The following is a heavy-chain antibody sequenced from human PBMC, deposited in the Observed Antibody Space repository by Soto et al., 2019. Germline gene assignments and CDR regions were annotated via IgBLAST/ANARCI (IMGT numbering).Heavy chain of an antibody. J-gene: IGHJ6*02. V-gene: IGHV3-30*03. CDR1: GFTFNNYG. CDR2: VSYDGSHK. D-gene: IGHD6-25*01. Sequence: QVQLVESGGGVVQPGTSLRLSCAPSGFTFNNYGIYWVRQAPGKGLEWVAVVSYDGSHKYYADSVKGRFTISRENAKNMLYLQMKCLCVVGAVVCFCEIGFGQRLFVLFGMDVWGQGTTVIVSS. CDR3: EIGFGQRLFVLFGMDV.